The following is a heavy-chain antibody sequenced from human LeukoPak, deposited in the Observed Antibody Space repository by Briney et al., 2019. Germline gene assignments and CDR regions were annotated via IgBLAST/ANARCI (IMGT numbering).Heavy chain of an antibody. D-gene: IGHD6-19*01. CDR1: GGSISSYY. J-gene: IGHJ3*02. V-gene: IGHV4-34*01. Sequence: PSETLSLTCTVSGGSISSYYWSWIRQPPGKGLEWIGEINHSGSTNYNPSLKSRVTISVDTSKNQFSLKLSSVTAADTAVYYCARDGYSSGLDAFDIWGQGTMVTVSS. CDR2: INHSGST. CDR3: ARDGYSSGLDAFDI.